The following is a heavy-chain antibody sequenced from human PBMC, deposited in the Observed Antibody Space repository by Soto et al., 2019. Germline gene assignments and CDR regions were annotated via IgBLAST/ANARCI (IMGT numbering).Heavy chain of an antibody. J-gene: IGHJ5*01. D-gene: IGHD2-21*01. CDR1: GYTFTDYY. CDR3: ARTQGRIAYNWXDS. Sequence: RASVKVSCKASGYTFTDYYIHWVRQARGQGLEWMGWINPNSGDTDYAQKFQGWVTMTRDTSISAAYMELRRLRADDTAVYYCARTQGRIAYNWXDSWGQGTLVTVSS. V-gene: IGHV1-2*04. CDR2: INPNSGDT.